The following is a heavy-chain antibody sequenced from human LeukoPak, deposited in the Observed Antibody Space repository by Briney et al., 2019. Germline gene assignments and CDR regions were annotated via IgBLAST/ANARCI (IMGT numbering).Heavy chain of an antibody. J-gene: IGHJ4*02. CDR3: ARAHIVATVYLDY. V-gene: IGHV4-30-2*01. CDR1: GGSISSGGYS. D-gene: IGHD5-12*01. CDR2: IYHSGST. Sequence: SQTLSLTCAVSGGSISSGGYSWSWIRQPPGKGLEWIGYIYHSGSTYYNPSLKSRVTISVDRSKNQFSLKLSSVTAADTAVYYCARAHIVATVYLDYWGQGTLVTV.